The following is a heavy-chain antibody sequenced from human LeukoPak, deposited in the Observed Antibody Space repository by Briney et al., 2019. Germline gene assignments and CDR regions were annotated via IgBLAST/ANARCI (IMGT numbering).Heavy chain of an antibody. Sequence: SETLSLTCTVSGDSISGYYWSWMRQPPGRGLEWIGYIYYSGSTNSNPSPKSRVTISVDTSKNQFSLKLSSVTAADTAIYYCARYVSSGLDYWGQGTLVTVSS. CDR2: IYYSGST. D-gene: IGHD3-22*01. V-gene: IGHV4-59*01. J-gene: IGHJ4*02. CDR1: GDSISGYY. CDR3: ARYVSSGLDY.